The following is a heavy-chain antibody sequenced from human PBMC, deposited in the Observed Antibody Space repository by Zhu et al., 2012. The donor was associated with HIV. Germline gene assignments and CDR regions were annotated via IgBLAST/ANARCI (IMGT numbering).Heavy chain of an antibody. V-gene: IGHV4-34*01. J-gene: IGHJ4*02. Sequence: QVQLQQWGAGRLKPSETLSLTCAVYGGSFKGYYWSWIRRTPGKGLEWIGEISESGNTNYNPSLKSRVIMSADTSKNQFSLNMISVTAADTALYYCARERSGSSSWYGVFYFDSWGQGTWSPSPQ. D-gene: IGHD6-13*01. CDR3: ARERSGSSSWYGVFYFDS. CDR1: GGSFKGYY. CDR2: ISESGNT.